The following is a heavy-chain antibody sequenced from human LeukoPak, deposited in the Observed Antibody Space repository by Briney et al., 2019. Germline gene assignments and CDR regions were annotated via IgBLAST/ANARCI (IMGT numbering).Heavy chain of an antibody. J-gene: IGHJ5*02. V-gene: IGHV4-59*01. CDR1: GGSISSYY. D-gene: IGHD3-10*01. Sequence: SETLSLTCTVSGGSISSYYWSWIRQPPGKGLEWIGYIYYSGSTNYNPSLKSRVTISVDTSKNQFSLKLSSVTVADTAVYYCARAVLGYYYGSGSYYNWFDPWGQGTLVTVSS. CDR3: ARAVLGYYYGSGSYYNWFDP. CDR2: IYYSGST.